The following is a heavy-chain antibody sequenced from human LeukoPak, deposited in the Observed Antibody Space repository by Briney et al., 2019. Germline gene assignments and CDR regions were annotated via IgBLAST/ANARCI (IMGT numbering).Heavy chain of an antibody. Sequence: GESLKISCKGSGYSFTSYWIGWVRQMPGKGLEWMGTIYPGDSDTRYSPSFQGQVTISADKSISTAYLQWSSLKASDTAMYYCASQSNSERYSYGEGSYYYYMDVWGKGTTVTVSS. D-gene: IGHD5-18*01. J-gene: IGHJ6*03. CDR2: IYPGDSDT. CDR1: GYSFTSYW. V-gene: IGHV5-51*01. CDR3: ASQSNSERYSYGEGSYYYYMDV.